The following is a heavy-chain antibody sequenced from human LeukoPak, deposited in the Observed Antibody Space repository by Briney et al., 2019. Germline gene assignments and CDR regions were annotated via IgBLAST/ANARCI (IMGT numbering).Heavy chain of an antibody. J-gene: IGHJ5*02. CDR3: ARDSYGGHNWLDP. CDR2: IYASGST. V-gene: IGHV4-61*02. Sequence: SETLSLTCSVSGGSISSGSYYWSWIRQPAGKGLEWIGRIYASGSTNYNPSLKSRLTISVDTSKNQFSLKLSSVTAADTAVYYCARDSYGGHNWLDPWGQGTLVTVSS. D-gene: IGHD4-23*01. CDR1: GGSISSGSYY.